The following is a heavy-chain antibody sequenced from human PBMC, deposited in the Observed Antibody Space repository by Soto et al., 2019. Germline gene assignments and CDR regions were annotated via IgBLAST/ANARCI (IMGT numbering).Heavy chain of an antibody. V-gene: IGHV3-13*05. CDR1: GFSFSDYD. CDR2: IGAARDP. D-gene: IGHD3-16*02. CDR3: ARDLLAGQELVIPWFEP. Sequence: PGGSLRLSCTASGFSFSDYDMHWVRQAPGKGLEWVSTIGAARDPYYTGSVKHRFTISRENARNSMFLQMNSVTVGDTAVYYCARDLLAGQELVIPWFEPWGRGTLVTVSS. J-gene: IGHJ5*02.